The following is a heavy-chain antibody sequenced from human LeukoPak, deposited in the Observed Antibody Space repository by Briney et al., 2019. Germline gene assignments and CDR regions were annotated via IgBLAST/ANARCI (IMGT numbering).Heavy chain of an antibody. CDR3: AKNIAAPTTPFDY. CDR1: GFTFSDYY. D-gene: IGHD6-13*01. V-gene: IGHV3-11*03. J-gene: IGHJ4*02. Sequence: KPGGPLRLSCAASGFTFSDYYMSWIRQAPGKGLEWVSYISSSGSYTNYADSVKGRFTISRDNAKNSLYLQMNSLRAEDAAVYYCAKNIAAPTTPFDYWGQGTLVTVSS. CDR2: ISSSGSYT.